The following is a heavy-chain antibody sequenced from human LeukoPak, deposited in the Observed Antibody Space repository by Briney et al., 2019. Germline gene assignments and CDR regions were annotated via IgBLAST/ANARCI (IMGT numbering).Heavy chain of an antibody. D-gene: IGHD3-10*01. CDR2: ISGYNGNT. CDR3: ARDHLTKYYYGSGRFDP. J-gene: IGHJ5*02. Sequence: ASVKVSCKASGGTFSSYAITWVRQAPGQGLEWMGWISGYNGNTKYALKVQGRVTVTTDTSTNTAYMELRSLRSDDTAVYYCARDHLTKYYYGSGRFDPWGQGTLVTVFS. CDR1: GGTFSSYA. V-gene: IGHV1-18*01.